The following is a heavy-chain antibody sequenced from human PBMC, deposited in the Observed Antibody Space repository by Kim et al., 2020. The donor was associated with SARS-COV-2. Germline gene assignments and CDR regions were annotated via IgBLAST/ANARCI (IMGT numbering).Heavy chain of an antibody. CDR3: ARSRTNGDTEYFQY. Sequence: YEQRFQGRVTVTRDTSINTAYMELSSLRSDDTAVYYCARSRTNGDTEYFQYWGQGTLVTVSS. V-gene: IGHV1-2*02. J-gene: IGHJ1*01. D-gene: IGHD7-27*01.